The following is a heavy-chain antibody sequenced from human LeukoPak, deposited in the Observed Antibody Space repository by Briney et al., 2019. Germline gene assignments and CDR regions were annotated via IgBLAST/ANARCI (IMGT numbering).Heavy chain of an antibody. D-gene: IGHD1-26*01. J-gene: IGHJ5*01. CDR3: ARASGSYWWFDS. V-gene: IGHV1-18*01. CDR2: ISAYNGNT. CDR1: GYTFTSYG. Sequence: GASVKVSCKASGYTFTSYGISWVRQAPGQGLEWMGWISAYNGNTNYAQKLQGRVTMTTDTSTSTVYMELSSLKSEDTAVYYCARASGSYWWFDSWGQGTLVTVSS.